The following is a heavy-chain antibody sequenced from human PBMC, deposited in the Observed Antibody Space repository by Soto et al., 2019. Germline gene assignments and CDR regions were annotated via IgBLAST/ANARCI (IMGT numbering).Heavy chain of an antibody. CDR3: ARQIYDSDTGPNFQYYFDS. V-gene: IGHV5-10-1*01. CDR1: GYSFAGYW. D-gene: IGHD3-22*01. CDR2: IDPSDSQT. Sequence: GASLKISCKGSGYSFAGYWITWVRQKPGKGLEWMGRIDPSDSQTYYSPSFRGHVTISVTKSITTVFLQWSSLRASDTAMYHCARQIYDSDTGPNFQYYFDSWGQGTPVTVSS. J-gene: IGHJ4*02.